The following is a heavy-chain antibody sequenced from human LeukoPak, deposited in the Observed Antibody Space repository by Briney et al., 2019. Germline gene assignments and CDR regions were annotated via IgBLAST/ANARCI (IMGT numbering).Heavy chain of an antibody. CDR1: GFTFSSYG. CDR2: ISYDGSNK. CDR3: ANLAYCGGDCPRPPFDY. V-gene: IGHV3-30*18. J-gene: IGHJ4*02. D-gene: IGHD2-21*02. Sequence: TGRSLRLSCAASGFTFSSYGMHWVHQAPGKGLEWVAVISYDGSNKYYADSVKGRFTISRDNSKNTLYLQMNSLRAEDTAVYYCANLAYCGGDCPRPPFDYWGQGTLVTVSS.